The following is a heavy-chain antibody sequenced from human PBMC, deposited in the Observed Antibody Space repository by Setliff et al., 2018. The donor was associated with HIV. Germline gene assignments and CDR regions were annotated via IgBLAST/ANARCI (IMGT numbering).Heavy chain of an antibody. CDR2: IYYSGNT. D-gene: IGHD5-12*01. CDR3: ARVVVERATIFDF. J-gene: IGHJ4*02. CDR1: GGSISSDDYY. Sequence: PSETLSLTCTVSGGSISSDDYYWNWIRQPPGKGLEWIGYIYYSGNTYFNPALKSRITMSVDTSEDQFSLKLSSVTAADTAVYYCARVVVERATIFDFWGPGTLVTVSS. V-gene: IGHV4-30-4*08.